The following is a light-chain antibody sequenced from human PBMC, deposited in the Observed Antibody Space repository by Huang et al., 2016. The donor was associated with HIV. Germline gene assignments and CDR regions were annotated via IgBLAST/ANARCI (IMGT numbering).Light chain of an antibody. CDR3: QQYSTSMYS. Sequence: IQMTQSPSTLSASVGDRVTVTCRASGSIGSWLAWYQQKPGKAPKLLIYKASTSTSDVPSRFSGSGSGTQFSLIISSLQPDDFATYYCQQYSTSMYSFGQGTKVEIK. V-gene: IGKV1-5*03. J-gene: IGKJ2*01. CDR1: GSIGSW. CDR2: KAS.